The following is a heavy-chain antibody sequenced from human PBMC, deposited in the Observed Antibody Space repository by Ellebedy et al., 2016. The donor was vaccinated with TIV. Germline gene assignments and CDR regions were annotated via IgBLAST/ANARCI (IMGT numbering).Heavy chain of an antibody. CDR2: TSFDGTNK. J-gene: IGHJ6*02. D-gene: IGHD6-13*01. CDR1: GLTFSNFA. CDR3: ARDPRPYSSSWYSPYHYYYGMDV. V-gene: IGHV3-30*14. Sequence: GESLKISCAASGLTFSNFAMVWVRQAPGKGLEWVAVTSFDGTNKYYADSVTGRFTISSDTSKHTLYLQMNSLSAEYTAVYYSARDPRPYSSSWYSPYHYYYGMDVWGQGTTVTVSS.